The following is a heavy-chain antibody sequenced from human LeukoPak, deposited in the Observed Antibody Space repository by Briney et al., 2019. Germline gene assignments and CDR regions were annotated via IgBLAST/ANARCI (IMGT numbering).Heavy chain of an antibody. Sequence: KPSDTLSLTCGVSAYISSSDWWTWIRQSPGKGLEWIGSIYYSGSTYYNPSLKSRVTISVDTSKNQFSLKLSSVTAADTGVYYCARVFQLSHHDSGGYLDVFDIWGQGTIVTVSS. V-gene: IGHV4-28*03. CDR1: AYISSSDW. J-gene: IGHJ3*02. CDR3: ARVFQLSHHDSGGYLDVFDI. CDR2: IYYSGST. D-gene: IGHD3-22*01.